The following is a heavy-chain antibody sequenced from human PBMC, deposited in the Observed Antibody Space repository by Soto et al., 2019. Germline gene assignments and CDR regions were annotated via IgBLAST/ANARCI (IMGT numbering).Heavy chain of an antibody. V-gene: IGHV1-46*03. CDR1: GYSFTSYY. CDR2: IKRGGGGA. D-gene: IGHD6-6*01. Sequence: QVQLVQSGAEVKKPGASVKVSCKASGYSFTSYYMHWVRQSPGQGLEWMGIIKRGGGGAIYAQKFQGRVTMTRDTSTNTVYLALGSLRSEDTAVYYCTRGSQYRSSFDYWGQGTLVPVSS. CDR3: TRGSQYRSSFDY. J-gene: IGHJ4*02.